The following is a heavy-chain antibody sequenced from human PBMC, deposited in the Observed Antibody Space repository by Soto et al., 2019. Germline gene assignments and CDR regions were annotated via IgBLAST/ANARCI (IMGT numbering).Heavy chain of an antibody. D-gene: IGHD3-22*01. CDR1: GFTFSSYG. J-gene: IGHJ4*02. CDR3: AKSYDSSAYFDY. Sequence: QVQLVESGGGVVQPGRSLRLSCAASGFTFSSYGMHWVRQASGKGLEWVAVISYDGSNKYYADSVKGRFTISRDNSKNTLYLQMNSLRAEDTAVYYCAKSYDSSAYFDYWGQGTLVTVSS. V-gene: IGHV3-30*18. CDR2: ISYDGSNK.